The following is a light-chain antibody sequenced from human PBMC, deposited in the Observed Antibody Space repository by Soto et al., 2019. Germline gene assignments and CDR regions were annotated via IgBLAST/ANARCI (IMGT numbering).Light chain of an antibody. V-gene: IGKV1-17*01. CDR1: QGIRND. CDR2: AVS. J-gene: IGKJ2*01. Sequence: DIQMTQSPSSLSASVGDRVPITCRASQGIRNDLGWFQQKPGKAPKRLIYAVSNLESGVPSRFGGSVSGTEFTLTISSLQAEDFATYYCLQYYTYPRTFGQGTKLEIK. CDR3: LQYYTYPRT.